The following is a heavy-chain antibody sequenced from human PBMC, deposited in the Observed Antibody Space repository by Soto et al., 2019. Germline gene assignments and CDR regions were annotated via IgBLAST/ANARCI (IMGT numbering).Heavy chain of an antibody. V-gene: IGHV1-18*01. D-gene: IGHD6-13*01. Sequence: GASVKVSCKASGYTFTSYGFSWVRQAPGQGLEWMGWISGYNGKAEYAQKLQDRVTLTTDTSTNTAYMELRTLRSDDTAVYYCARDLGPRAIAATGLFDFWGQGTLVTSPQ. CDR1: GYTFTSYG. CDR3: ARDLGPRAIAATGLFDF. J-gene: IGHJ4*02. CDR2: ISGYNGKA.